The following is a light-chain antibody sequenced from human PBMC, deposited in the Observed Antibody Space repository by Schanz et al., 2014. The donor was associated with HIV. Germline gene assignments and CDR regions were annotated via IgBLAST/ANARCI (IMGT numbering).Light chain of an antibody. CDR1: SADVGAYNF. V-gene: IGLV2-14*03. J-gene: IGLJ1*01. CDR2: DVS. CDR3: CSYTTTSTYV. Sequence: QSALTQPASVSGSPGQSITISCTGTSADVGAYNFVSWYQQHPGKAPKLMIYDVSKRPSGVPDRFSGSKSGNTASLTISGLQGEDEADYYCCSYTTTSTYVFGAGTKLTVL.